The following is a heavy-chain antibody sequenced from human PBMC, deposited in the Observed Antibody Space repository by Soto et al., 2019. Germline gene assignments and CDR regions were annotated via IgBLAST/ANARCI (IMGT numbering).Heavy chain of an antibody. Sequence: SGPTLVNPTETLTLTCTVSGFSLSNTTMGVTWNRQPPGKALEWLSYIFSNDEKSYSTSLKSRLTISKDTSKSQVVLTMTNMDPVDTATYYCARYFRDDFWSGYSLNYYYYMDVWAKGTTVTVSS. J-gene: IGHJ6*03. CDR2: IFSNDEK. CDR3: ARYFRDDFWSGYSLNYYYYMDV. V-gene: IGHV2-26*01. D-gene: IGHD3-3*01. CDR1: GFSLSNTTMG.